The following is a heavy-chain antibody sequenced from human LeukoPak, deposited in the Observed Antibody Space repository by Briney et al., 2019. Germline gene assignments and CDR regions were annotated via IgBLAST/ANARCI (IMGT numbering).Heavy chain of an antibody. CDR1: GGSISSYY. D-gene: IGHD6-13*01. V-gene: IGHV4-59*01. Sequence: SETLSLTCTVSGGSISSYYWSWIRQPPGKGLDWVGYIYDSGSTNYNPSLKSRVTISVDTSKNQFSLKLRSVTAADTAVYYCARGGDYTSSWYGSRSPQPDCWGQGTLVTVSS. J-gene: IGHJ4*02. CDR2: IYDSGST. CDR3: ARGGDYTSSWYGSRSPQPDC.